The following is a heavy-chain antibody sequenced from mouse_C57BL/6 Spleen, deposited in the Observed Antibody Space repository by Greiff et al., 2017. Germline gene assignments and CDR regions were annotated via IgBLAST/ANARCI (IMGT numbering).Heavy chain of an antibody. D-gene: IGHD4-1*01. Sequence: VQLQQSGAELVRPGTSVKVSCKASGYAFTNYLIEWVKQRPGQGLEWIGVINPGSGGTNYNEKFKGKATLTADKSSSTAYMQLSSLTSEDSAVYFYARSGTRNYAMDYWGQGTSVTVSS. CDR3: ARSGTRNYAMDY. J-gene: IGHJ4*01. CDR2: INPGSGGT. V-gene: IGHV1-54*01. CDR1: GYAFTNYL.